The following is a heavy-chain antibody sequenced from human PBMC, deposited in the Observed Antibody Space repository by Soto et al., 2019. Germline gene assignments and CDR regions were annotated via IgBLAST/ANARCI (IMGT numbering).Heavy chain of an antibody. CDR1: GGTFSSYA. V-gene: IGHV1-69*12. Sequence: QVQLVQSGAEVKKPGSSVKVSCKASGGTFSSYAISWVRQAPGQGLEWMGGIIPIFGTANYAQKFQARVTLTADESTSTAYMELSSLRSEDTAVYYCASSGHDFLIYYGMDVWGQGTTVTVSS. CDR2: IIPIFGTA. J-gene: IGHJ6*02. D-gene: IGHD5-12*01. CDR3: ASSGHDFLIYYGMDV.